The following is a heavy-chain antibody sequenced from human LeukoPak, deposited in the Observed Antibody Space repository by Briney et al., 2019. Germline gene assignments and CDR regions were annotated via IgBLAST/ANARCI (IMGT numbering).Heavy chain of an antibody. CDR1: GGSISSYY. J-gene: IGHJ4*02. CDR2: IYTSGST. V-gene: IGHV4-4*07. Sequence: SETLSLTCTVSGGSISSYYWSWIRQPAGKGLEWIGRIYTSGSTNYNPSLKSRVTISVDTSKNQLSLKLRSVTAADTAVYYCARERREQLLPPYTRLVTFFDYWGQGTLVTVSS. CDR3: ARERREQLLPPYTRLVTFFDY. D-gene: IGHD1-26*01.